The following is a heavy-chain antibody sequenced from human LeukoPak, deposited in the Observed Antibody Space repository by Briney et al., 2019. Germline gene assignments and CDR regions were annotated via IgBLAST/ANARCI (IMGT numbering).Heavy chain of an antibody. CDR3: ARVSRFISYGDYVGAFDI. CDR2: ISSNGGST. CDR1: GFTFSDYA. D-gene: IGHD4-17*01. Sequence: PGGSLRLSCAASGFTFSDYAMHWVRQAPGKGLEYVSAISSNGGSTYYADSVKGRFTISRDNSKNTLYLQMNSLRAEDTAVYYCARVSRFISYGDYVGAFDIWGQGTMVTVSS. V-gene: IGHV3-64*02. J-gene: IGHJ3*02.